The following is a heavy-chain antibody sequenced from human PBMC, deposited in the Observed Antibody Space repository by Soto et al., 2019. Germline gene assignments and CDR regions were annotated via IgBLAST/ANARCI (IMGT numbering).Heavy chain of an antibody. V-gene: IGHV4-30-2*01. J-gene: IGHJ4*02. CDR3: ARAGGLGAVAVDY. Sequence: QLQLQESGSGLVKPSQTLSLTCAVSGGSISSGGYSWSWIRQPPGKGLEWIGYIYHSGSTYYNPSLKSRVTISVDRSKDQFSLKLSSVTAADTAVYYCARAGGLGAVAVDYWGQGTLVTVSS. CDR1: GGSISSGGYS. CDR2: IYHSGST. D-gene: IGHD6-19*01.